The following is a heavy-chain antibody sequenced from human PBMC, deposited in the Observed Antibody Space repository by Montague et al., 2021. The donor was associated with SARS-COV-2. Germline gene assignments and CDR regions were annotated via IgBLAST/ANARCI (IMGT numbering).Heavy chain of an antibody. J-gene: IGHJ4*01. CDR2: INHSGST. D-gene: IGHD6-19*01. Sequence: SETLSLTCAVYGGSFSGYHWSWIRQPPGKGLEWIGEINHSGSTNYNPSLKSRVTISVDTSKNQFSLKLSSVTAADTAVYYCARVGRQWLVTDPGYYVDYWGQGTPVTVSS. CDR3: ARVGRQWLVTDPGYYVDY. CDR1: GGSFSGYH. V-gene: IGHV4-34*01.